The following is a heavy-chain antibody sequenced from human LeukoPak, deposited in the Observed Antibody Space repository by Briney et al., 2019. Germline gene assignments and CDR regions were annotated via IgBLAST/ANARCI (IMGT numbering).Heavy chain of an antibody. CDR1: GYSFARYW. CDR2: IYPGNSDI. J-gene: IGHJ4*02. V-gene: IGHV5-51*01. Sequence: GESLKISCKGSGYSFARYWIAWVRQMPGKGLEWMGVIYPGNSDITYSPSFQGQVTISADKSVSTAYPHWSSLKASDTAIYYCARHLSSITSCPNYWGQGTLVTVSS. CDR3: ARHLSSITSCPNY. D-gene: IGHD2-2*01.